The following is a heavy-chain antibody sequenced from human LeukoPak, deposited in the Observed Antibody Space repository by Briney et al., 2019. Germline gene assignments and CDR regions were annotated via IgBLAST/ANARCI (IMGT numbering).Heavy chain of an antibody. D-gene: IGHD3-3*01. CDR2: IITNFGTT. J-gene: IGHJ4*02. CDR3: ARPRTYYDFWRGYPPFDY. Sequence: SVKVSCKASGGSFSNYAISWVRQAPGQGLEWMGGIITNFGTTNYAQKYQGRVTITADESTSTVYMELSSLRSEDTAVYYCARPRTYYDFWRGYPPFDYWGQGTLVTVSS. V-gene: IGHV1-69*13. CDR1: GGSFSNYA.